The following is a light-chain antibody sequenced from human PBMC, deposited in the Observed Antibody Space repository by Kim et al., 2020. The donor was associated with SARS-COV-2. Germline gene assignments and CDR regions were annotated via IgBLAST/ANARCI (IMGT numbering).Light chain of an antibody. CDR1: QGISNF. J-gene: IGKJ4*01. CDR2: AAS. Sequence: ATIGDKVIITCRASQGISNFLAWFQQKPGKAPKSLMYAASSLQRGVTSKFSGSGSGTDFTLTINSLQPEDFATYYCLQYYSQPLTFGGGTKVDIK. V-gene: IGKV1-16*02. CDR3: LQYYSQPLT.